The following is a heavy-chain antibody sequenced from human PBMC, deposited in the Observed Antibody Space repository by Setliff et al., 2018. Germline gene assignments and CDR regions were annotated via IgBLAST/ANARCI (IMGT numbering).Heavy chain of an antibody. V-gene: IGHV1-18*01. D-gene: IGHD3-9*01. CDR2: ISAYNGNT. Sequence: GASVKVSCKASGYTFTSYGFSWVRQAPGQGLEWMGWISAYNGNTNYAQKLQGRVTMTTDTPTSTAYMELRSLRSDDTAVYYCAREDPYDILTVYYRGLLDYWGQGTLVTVSS. CDR1: GYTFTSYG. CDR3: AREDPYDILTVYYRGLLDY. J-gene: IGHJ4*02.